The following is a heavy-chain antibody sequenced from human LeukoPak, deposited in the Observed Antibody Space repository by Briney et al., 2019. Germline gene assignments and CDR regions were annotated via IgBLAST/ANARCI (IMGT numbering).Heavy chain of an antibody. V-gene: IGHV4-59*08. Sequence: SETLSLTCSVSGVSISSYYWSWIRQPPGKGLEWIGYIYYSGSTNYNPSLKSRVTISVDTSKNQFSLKLSSVTAADTAVYYCARHGGTRVTLIEVYYFDYWGQGTLVTVSS. CDR3: ARHGGTRVTLIEVYYFDY. CDR1: GVSISSYY. CDR2: IYYSGST. D-gene: IGHD4-11*01. J-gene: IGHJ4*02.